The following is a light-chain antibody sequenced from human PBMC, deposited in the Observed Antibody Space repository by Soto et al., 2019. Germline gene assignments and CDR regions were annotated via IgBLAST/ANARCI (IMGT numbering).Light chain of an antibody. CDR1: SSKIGANYD. V-gene: IGLV1-40*01. CDR2: GNS. Sequence: QSVLTQPPSVFGAPGQRGTISCTGGSSKIGANYDVHWYQHLPGTAPKLLIYGNSNRPSGVPDRFSGSKSGTSASLAITGLQAEDEADYYCQSYDSSLSGYVVGTGTKVTVL. CDR3: QSYDSSLSGYV. J-gene: IGLJ1*01.